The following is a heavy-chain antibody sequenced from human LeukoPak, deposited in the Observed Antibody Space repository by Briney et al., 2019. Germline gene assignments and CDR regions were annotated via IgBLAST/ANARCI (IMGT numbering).Heavy chain of an antibody. CDR3: ASPRCGI. V-gene: IGHV3-74*01. D-gene: IGHD3-16*01. Sequence: PWGSLSLSCAASGFTFSGSWMHWVRQAPGKGRVWVSRVNNDGSDTTYADSVKGRFTISRDNAKNTVYLQRNSLIAEDTAVYYCASPRCGIWGERTLVTVSS. CDR1: GFTFSGSW. J-gene: IGHJ4*02. CDR2: VNNDGSDT.